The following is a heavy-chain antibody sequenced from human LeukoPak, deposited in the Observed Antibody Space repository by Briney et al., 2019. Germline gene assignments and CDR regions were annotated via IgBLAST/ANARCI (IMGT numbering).Heavy chain of an antibody. CDR2: IRYDGSNK. CDR1: GFTFSSYG. J-gene: IGHJ4*02. V-gene: IGHV3-30*02. D-gene: IGHD1-26*01. CDR3: AKVGATSEDY. Sequence: PGGSLRLSCAASGFTFSSYGMHWVRQAPGKGLEWVAFIRYDGSNKYYADSVKGRFTISRENSKNTVYRQMNSLRAEDTAVYYCAKVGATSEDYWGQGTLVTVSS.